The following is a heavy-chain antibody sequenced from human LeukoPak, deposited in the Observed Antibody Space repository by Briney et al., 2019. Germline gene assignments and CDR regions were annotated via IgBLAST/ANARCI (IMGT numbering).Heavy chain of an antibody. CDR2: IWYDGSNK. J-gene: IGHJ2*01. D-gene: IGHD6-19*01. Sequence: SGGSLRLSCAASGFTFSSYGMHWVRQAPGKGLEWVAVIWYDGSNKYYADSVKGRFTISRDDSKNTLDLQLDSLRSDDTAVYYCSRSRLSGSHWYFDLWGRGTLVTVSS. CDR1: GFTFSSYG. V-gene: IGHV3-33*01. CDR3: SRSRLSGSHWYFDL.